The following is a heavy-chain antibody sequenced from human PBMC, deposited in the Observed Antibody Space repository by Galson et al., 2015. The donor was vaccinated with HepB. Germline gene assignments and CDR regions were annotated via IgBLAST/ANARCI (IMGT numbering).Heavy chain of an antibody. Sequence: SLRLSCAASGFTYTYYGFHWVRQAPGKGLEWLAYDGHSGDSYADSVKGRFTTSRDSSKNTLYLQMNSLRVDDTAVYYCARDRHPWHNDYWGQGTLVTVSS. V-gene: IGHV3-33*01. CDR3: ARDRHPWHNDY. CDR2: DGHSGD. CDR1: GFTYTYYG. J-gene: IGHJ4*02. D-gene: IGHD5-12*01.